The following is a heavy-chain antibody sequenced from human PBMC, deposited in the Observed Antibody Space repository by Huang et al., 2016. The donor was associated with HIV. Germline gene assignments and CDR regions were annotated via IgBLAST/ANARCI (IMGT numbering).Heavy chain of an antibody. CDR1: GFTVHSNY. V-gene: IGHV3-53*01. CDR3: ARGRYGTPNA. D-gene: IGHD5-18*01. J-gene: IGHJ5*02. CDR2: LYPGGKA. Sequence: EVPLVESGGGLVQPGGSLRLSCAASGFTVHSNYIPWVRQAPGKCLEWVSLLYPGGKAPYADSVKGRFTFSGDISQNTVFLQMSSLRVEDTAVYYCARGRYGTPNAWGQGTLVTVSS.